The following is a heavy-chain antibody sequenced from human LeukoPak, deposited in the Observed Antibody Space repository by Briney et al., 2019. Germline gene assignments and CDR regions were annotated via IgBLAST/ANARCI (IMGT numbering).Heavy chain of an antibody. CDR3: ASRLNYYGIR. Sequence: SETLSLTCDVYGGSFSGYYWSWIRQPPGKGLEWIGEINHSGSTNYNPSLKSRVTISVDTSKNQFSLKLSSVTAADTAVYYCASRLNYYGIRWGQGTLVTVSS. D-gene: IGHD3-10*01. CDR1: GGSFSGYY. CDR2: INHSGST. J-gene: IGHJ4*02. V-gene: IGHV4-34*01.